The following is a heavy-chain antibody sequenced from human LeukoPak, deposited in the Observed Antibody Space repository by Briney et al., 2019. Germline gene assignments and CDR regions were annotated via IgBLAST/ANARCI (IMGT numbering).Heavy chain of an antibody. V-gene: IGHV3-66*01. J-gene: IGHJ3*02. Sequence: GGSLRLSCAASGFTVSSTYMTWVRQAPGKGLEWVSIIYIDGTTYYADSVKGRFTISRDNSKNTLYLQMNSLRAEDTAVYYCASTVVAAGAFDIWGQGTMVTVSS. D-gene: IGHD2-15*01. CDR3: ASTVVAAGAFDI. CDR1: GFTVSSTY. CDR2: IYIDGTT.